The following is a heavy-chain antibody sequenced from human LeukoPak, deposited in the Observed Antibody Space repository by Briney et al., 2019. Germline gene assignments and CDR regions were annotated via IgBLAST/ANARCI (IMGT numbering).Heavy chain of an antibody. CDR2: ISGSGANT. CDR3: ARSALVYYFDY. V-gene: IGHV3-23*01. D-gene: IGHD5/OR15-5a*01. J-gene: IGHJ4*02. Sequence: GGSLRLSCAASGFTFSTYAMSWVRQAPGKGLEWVSTISGSGANTYYADSVRGRFTISRDNSKNTLYLQMNSLRAEDTAVYYCARSALVYYFDYWGQGTLVTVSS. CDR1: GFTFSTYA.